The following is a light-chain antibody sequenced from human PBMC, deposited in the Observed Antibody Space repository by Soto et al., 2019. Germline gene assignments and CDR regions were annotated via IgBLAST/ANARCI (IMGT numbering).Light chain of an antibody. J-gene: IGLJ1*01. V-gene: IGLV2-8*01. Sequence: QSVLTQPASVSGSPGQSITISCTGTSSDFGNYNLVSWYQQHPGKVPKLMIYEVNKRPSGVPDRFSGSKSGNTASLTVSGLQAEDEADYYCSSYAGNNNYVFGTGTKLTVL. CDR3: SSYAGNNNYV. CDR1: SSDFGNYNL. CDR2: EVN.